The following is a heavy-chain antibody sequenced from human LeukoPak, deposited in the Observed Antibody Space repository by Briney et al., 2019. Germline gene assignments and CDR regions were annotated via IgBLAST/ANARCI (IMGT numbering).Heavy chain of an antibody. V-gene: IGHV3-30*18. D-gene: IGHD3-3*01. CDR3: AKDRRVDYDFWRRGFDY. CDR2: ISYDGSNK. Sequence: GGSLRLSCAASRFTFSSYGMHWVRQAPGKGLEWVAVISYDGSNKYYADSVKGRFTISRVNSKNTLYLQMNSLRAEDTAVYYCAKDRRVDYDFWRRGFDYWGQGTLVTVSS. CDR1: RFTFSSYG. J-gene: IGHJ4*02.